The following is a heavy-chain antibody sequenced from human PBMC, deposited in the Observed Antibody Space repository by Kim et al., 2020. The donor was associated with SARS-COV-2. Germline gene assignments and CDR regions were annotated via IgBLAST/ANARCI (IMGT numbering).Heavy chain of an antibody. D-gene: IGHD3-10*01. CDR2: IWYDGSNK. CDR1: GFTFSSYG. V-gene: IGHV3-33*01. J-gene: IGHJ2*01. CDR3: ARVRFQGFGELSPVGGYWYFDL. Sequence: GGSLRLSCAASGFTFSSYGMHWVRQAPGKGLEWVAVIWYDGSNKYYADSVKGRFTISRDNSKNTLYLQMNSLRAEDTAVYYCARVRFQGFGELSPVGGYWYFDLWGRGTLVTVSS.